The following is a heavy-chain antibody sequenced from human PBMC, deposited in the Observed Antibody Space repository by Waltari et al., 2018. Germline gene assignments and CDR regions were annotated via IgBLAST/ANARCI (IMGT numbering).Heavy chain of an antibody. CDR1: GSTFTSYA. D-gene: IGHD3-22*01. CDR3: ARSSYYYDSSGYPGVFEI. CDR2: INAGNGNT. J-gene: IGHJ3*02. V-gene: IGHV1-3*01. Sequence: QVQLVQSGAEVKKPGASVKVSCKASGSTFTSYAMHWVRQAPGQRREWMGWINAGNGNTKYSQKFQGRVTITRDTSASTAYMELSSLRSEDTAVYYCARSSYYYDSSGYPGVFEIWGQGTMVTVSS.